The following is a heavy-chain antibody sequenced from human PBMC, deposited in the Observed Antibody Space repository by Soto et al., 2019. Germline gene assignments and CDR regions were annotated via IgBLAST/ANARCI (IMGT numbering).Heavy chain of an antibody. Sequence: ASVKVSCKASGYTFTGYYMHWVRQAPGQGLEWMGWINPNSGGTDYAQKFQGRVTMTRDTSISTAYMELSRLRSDDTAVYYCARANRYCSSTSCYTPGDYGMDVWGQGTTVTVSS. CDR1: GYTFTGYY. CDR2: INPNSGGT. CDR3: ARANRYCSSTSCYTPGDYGMDV. V-gene: IGHV1-2*02. D-gene: IGHD2-2*02. J-gene: IGHJ6*02.